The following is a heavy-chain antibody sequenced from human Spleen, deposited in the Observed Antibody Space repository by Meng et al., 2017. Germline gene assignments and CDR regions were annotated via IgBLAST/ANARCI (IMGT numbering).Heavy chain of an antibody. V-gene: IGHV4-34*01. J-gene: IGHJ4*02. CDR3: ARGPTTMAHDFDY. CDR1: GGSFSDYY. CDR2: INHSGST. Sequence: QVTLQTWGAGLLKALEALSLTCFVSGGSFSDYYGSWIRQPPGKGLEWIGEINHSGSTNYNPSLESRATISVDTSQNNLSLKLSSVTAADSAVYYCARGPTTMAHDFDYWGQGTLVTVSS. D-gene: IGHD4-11*01.